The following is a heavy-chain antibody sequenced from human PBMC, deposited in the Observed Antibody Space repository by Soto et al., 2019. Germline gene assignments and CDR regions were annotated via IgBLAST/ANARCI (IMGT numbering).Heavy chain of an antibody. CDR2: ISAYNGNT. Sequence: GASVKVSCKASGYTFTSYGISWVRQAPGQGLEWMGWISAYNGNTNYAQKLQGRVTMTTDTSTSTAYMELRSLRSDDTAVYYCARDLLVGAIPGYYYYGMDVWGQGTTVTVSS. J-gene: IGHJ6*02. CDR1: GYTFTSYG. V-gene: IGHV1-18*01. D-gene: IGHD1-26*01. CDR3: ARDLLVGAIPGYYYYGMDV.